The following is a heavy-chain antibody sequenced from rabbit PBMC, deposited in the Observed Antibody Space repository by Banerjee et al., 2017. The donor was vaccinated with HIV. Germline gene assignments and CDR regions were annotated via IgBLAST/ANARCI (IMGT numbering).Heavy chain of an antibody. CDR1: GFDFSGNV. V-gene: IGHV1S40*01. Sequence: QSLEESGGDLVKPGASLTLTCTASGFDFSGNVMCWVRQAPGKGPEWIACIGEDSGSAYYARWAKGRFTISKTSSTTVTLQMTSLTAADTATYFCARGGGGYYKYYNLWGPGTLVTVS. J-gene: IGHJ4*01. CDR3: ARGGGGYYKYYNL. CDR2: IGEDSGSA. D-gene: IGHD1-1*01.